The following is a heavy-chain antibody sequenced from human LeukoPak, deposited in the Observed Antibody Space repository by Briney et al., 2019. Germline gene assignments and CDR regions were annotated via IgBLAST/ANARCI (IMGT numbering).Heavy chain of an antibody. Sequence: GGSLRLSCAASGFTVSSNYMSWVRQAPGKGLEWVSVIYSGGSTYYADSVKDRFTISRDNSKNTLYLQMNSLRAEDTAVYYCARSIAPAKRWFDPWGQGTLVSVSS. D-gene: IGHD2-15*01. J-gene: IGHJ5*02. V-gene: IGHV3-66*02. CDR1: GFTVSSNY. CDR3: ARSIAPAKRWFDP. CDR2: IYSGGST.